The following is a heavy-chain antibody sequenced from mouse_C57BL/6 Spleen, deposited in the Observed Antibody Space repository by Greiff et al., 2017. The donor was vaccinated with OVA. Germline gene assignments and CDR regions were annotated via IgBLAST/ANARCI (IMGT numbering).Heavy chain of an antibody. V-gene: IGHV1-66*01. CDR1: GYSFTSYY. J-gene: IGHJ4*01. Sequence: VQLQQSGPELVKPGASVKISCKASGYSFTSYYIHWVKQRPGQGLEWIGWIYPGSGNTKYNEKFKGKATLTADTSSSTAYMQLSSLTSEDSAVYYCARSSPYSNYGGYAMDYWGQGTSVTVSS. D-gene: IGHD2-5*01. CDR3: ARSSPYSNYGGYAMDY. CDR2: IYPGSGNT.